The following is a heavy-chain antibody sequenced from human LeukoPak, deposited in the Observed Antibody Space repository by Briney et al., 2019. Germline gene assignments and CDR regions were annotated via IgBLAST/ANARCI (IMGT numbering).Heavy chain of an antibody. CDR1: GFTFSSYE. Sequence: GGSLRLSCAASGFTFSSYEMNWVRQAPGKGLEGVSYISSSGSTIYYADSVKGRFTISRDNAKNSLYLQMNSLRAEDTAVYYCARGGSSSLYYYYYYMDVWGKGTTVTVSS. CDR3: ARGGSSSLYYYYYYMDV. CDR2: ISSSGSTI. V-gene: IGHV3-48*03. J-gene: IGHJ6*03. D-gene: IGHD6-6*01.